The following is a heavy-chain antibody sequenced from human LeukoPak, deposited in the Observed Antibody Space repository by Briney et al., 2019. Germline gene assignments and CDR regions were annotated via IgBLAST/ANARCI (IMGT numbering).Heavy chain of an antibody. D-gene: IGHD6-19*01. Sequence: SETLSLTCTVSGGSISSSSYYWGWIRQPPGKGLEWIGSIYYSGSTNYNPSLKSRVTMSVDTSKNQFSLKLSSVTAADTAVYYCARETIAVTGRVFDYWGQGTLVTVSS. J-gene: IGHJ4*02. V-gene: IGHV4-39*07. CDR2: IYYSGST. CDR1: GGSISSSSYY. CDR3: ARETIAVTGRVFDY.